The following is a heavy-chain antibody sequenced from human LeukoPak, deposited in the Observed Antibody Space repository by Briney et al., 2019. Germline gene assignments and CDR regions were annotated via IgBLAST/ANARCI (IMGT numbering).Heavy chain of an antibody. Sequence: GASVKVSCKASGYTFTSYYMHWVRQAPGQGLEWMGIINPSGGSTSYAQKFQGRVTMTRDTSTSTVYMELSSLRSEDTAVYYCARDPRLSEYCSGGSCYRDHFDYWGQGTLVTVSS. CDR1: GYTFTSYY. D-gene: IGHD2-15*01. CDR3: ARDPRLSEYCSGGSCYRDHFDY. V-gene: IGHV1-46*01. CDR2: INPSGGST. J-gene: IGHJ4*02.